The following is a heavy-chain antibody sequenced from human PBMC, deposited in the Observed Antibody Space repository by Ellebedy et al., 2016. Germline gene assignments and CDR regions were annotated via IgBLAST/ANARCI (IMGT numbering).Heavy chain of an antibody. CDR3: ARGGDTYYFYYGVDA. Sequence: ADSVTGRFTISRDNSKNTLFLQMNSLRPEDTAVYYCARGGDTYYFYYGVDAWGQGTTVTVSS. V-gene: IGHV3-30*01. D-gene: IGHD2-21*01. J-gene: IGHJ6*02.